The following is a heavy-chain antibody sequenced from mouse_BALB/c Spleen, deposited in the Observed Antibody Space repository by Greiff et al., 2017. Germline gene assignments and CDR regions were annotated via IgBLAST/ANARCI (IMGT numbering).Heavy chain of an antibody. CDR3: TRSPIYYDQAWFAY. Sequence: VQLQQPGAELVKPGASVKLSCKASGYTFTSYYMYWVKQRPGQGLEWIGGINPSNGGTNFNEKFKSKATLTVDKSSSTAYMQLSSLTSEDSAVYYCTRSPIYYDQAWFAYWGQGTLVTVSA. CDR2: INPSNGGT. CDR1: GYTFTSYY. V-gene: IGHV1S81*02. J-gene: IGHJ3*01. D-gene: IGHD2-4*01.